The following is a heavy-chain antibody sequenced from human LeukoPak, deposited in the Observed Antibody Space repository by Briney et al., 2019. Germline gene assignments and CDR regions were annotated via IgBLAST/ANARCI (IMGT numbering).Heavy chain of an antibody. CDR1: GFTVSINY. D-gene: IGHD2-15*01. CDR2: IYSGGST. J-gene: IGHJ4*02. V-gene: IGHV3-66*02. CDR3: AREGTGECSGGSFVY. Sequence: GGSLTLSCAASGFTVSINYVIGDRQATGKGLEWFSVIYSGGSTYYADSVKGRFTISRDNSKNTLYLQMNSMRAEETAVYYCAREGTGECSGGSFVYWGQGTLVTVSS.